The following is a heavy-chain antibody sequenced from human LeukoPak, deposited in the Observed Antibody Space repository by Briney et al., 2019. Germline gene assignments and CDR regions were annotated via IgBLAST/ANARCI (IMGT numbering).Heavy chain of an antibody. D-gene: IGHD3-3*01. CDR2: FDPEDGET. Sequence: ASVKVSCKVSGYTLTELSMHWVRQAPGKGLEWMGGFDPEDGETIYAQKFQGRVTMTEDTSTDTAYMELSSLRSEDTAVYYCATVFRGDFWSGYYSYWGQGTLVTVSS. CDR1: GYTLTELS. J-gene: IGHJ4*02. CDR3: ATVFRGDFWSGYYSY. V-gene: IGHV1-24*01.